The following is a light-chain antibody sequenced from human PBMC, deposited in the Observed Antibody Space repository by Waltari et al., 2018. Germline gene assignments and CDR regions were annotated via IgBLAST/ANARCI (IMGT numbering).Light chain of an antibody. V-gene: IGLV2-23*02. J-gene: IGLJ3*02. CDR3: CSYAGNYVWV. Sequence: QSALTQPAAVSGSPGQSVTISCTGASCDIGRYDIVSWYQQHPGNAPKLVISDVSKRPSGVSDRFSGSKSGDTASLTISGLQFEDEADYYCCSYAGNYVWVFGGGTRLTVL. CDR2: DVS. CDR1: SCDIGRYDI.